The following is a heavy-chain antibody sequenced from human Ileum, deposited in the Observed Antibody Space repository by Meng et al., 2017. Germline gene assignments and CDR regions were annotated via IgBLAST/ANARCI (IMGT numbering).Heavy chain of an antibody. CDR2: TAHSGCT. D-gene: IGHD3-22*01. CDR1: VGYINRWDW. Sequence: QVQPRRCRPGPGMTSDPLSPACAGSVGYINRWDWWSWVRRPAGKWLGWICETAHSGCTNYSPSLKSRVTISLDKSKNQLSLKLNSVTAAVTAVYYCASSDYCRSDYWGQGTLVTVSS. V-gene: IGHV4-4*02. J-gene: IGHJ4*02. CDR3: ASSDYCRSDY.